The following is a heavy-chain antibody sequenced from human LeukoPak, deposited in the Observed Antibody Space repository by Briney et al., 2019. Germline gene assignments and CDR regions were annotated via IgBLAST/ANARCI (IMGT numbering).Heavy chain of an antibody. CDR2: IRSKAYGGTT. CDR1: GFTFGDYA. CDR3: TRVHSSSGGY. J-gene: IGHJ4*02. D-gene: IGHD6-6*01. Sequence: GSLRLSCTASGFTFGDYAMSWVRQAPGKGVEWVGFIRSKAYGGTTEYAASVKGRFTISRDDSKSIAYLQMNSLKTEDTAVYYCTRVHSSSGGYWGQGTLVTVSS. V-gene: IGHV3-49*04.